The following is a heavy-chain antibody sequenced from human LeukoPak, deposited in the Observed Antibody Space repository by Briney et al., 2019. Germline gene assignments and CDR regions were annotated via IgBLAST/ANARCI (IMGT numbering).Heavy chain of an antibody. CDR1: GFTFSSYW. J-gene: IGHJ4*02. CDR2: VNSDGSST. V-gene: IGHV3-74*01. CDR3: ARGSTQYSSGWYGLDY. Sequence: GGSLRLSCAASGFTFSSYWMHWVRQAPGKGLVWVSRVNSDGSSTTYADSVKGRFTISRDNAKNTLYLQMNSLRAEDTAVYYCARGSTQYSSGWYGLDYWGQGTLATASS. D-gene: IGHD6-19*01.